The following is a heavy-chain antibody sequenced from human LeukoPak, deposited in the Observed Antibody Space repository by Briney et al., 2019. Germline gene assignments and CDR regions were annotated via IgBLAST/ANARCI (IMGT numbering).Heavy chain of an antibody. CDR2: IYYSGST. J-gene: IGHJ5*02. CDR3: ARGTHQYQLPKPNWFDP. D-gene: IGHD2-2*01. V-gene: IGHV4-31*03. Sequence: SETLSLTCTVSGGSISSGGYYWSWIRQHPGKGLEWIGYIYYSGSTYYNPSLESRVTISVDTSKNQFSLKLSSVTAADTAVYYCARGTHQYQLPKPNWFDPWGQGTLVTVSS. CDR1: GGSISSGGYY.